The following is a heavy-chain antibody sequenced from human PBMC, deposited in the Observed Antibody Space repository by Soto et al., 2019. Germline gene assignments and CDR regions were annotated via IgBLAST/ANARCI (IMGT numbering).Heavy chain of an antibody. V-gene: IGHV3-15*01. D-gene: IGHD3-22*01. CDR2: IRSKSDGGTT. CDR3: ATERANYYDSSGFLHDYYFNY. J-gene: IGHJ4*02. Sequence: GGSLRLSCAASGFTVSHAWMSWVRQAPGKGLEWVCRIRSKSDGGTTDYEAPVKDRFTISRDDSKNTLYLQMQSLKTEDTAVYYCATERANYYDSSGFLHDYYFNYWGQGILVTSPQ. CDR1: GFTVSHAW.